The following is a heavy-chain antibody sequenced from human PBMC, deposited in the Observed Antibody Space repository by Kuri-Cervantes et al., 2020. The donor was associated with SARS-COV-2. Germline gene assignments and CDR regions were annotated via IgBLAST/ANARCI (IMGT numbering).Heavy chain of an antibody. D-gene: IGHD3-3*01. CDR2: ISYDGSNK. CDR3: AGERSYDDFWSGSPDSGFDP. V-gene: IGHV3-30-3*01. J-gene: IGHJ5*02. CDR1: YISISSYT. Sequence: CCASAYISISSYTMRGRRPAAGEGLEWGAVISYDGSNKYYADSVKGRFTISRDNSKNTRSLPMNSLRDEDTDLYYCAGERSYDDFWSGSPDSGFDPWGQGTLVTVSS.